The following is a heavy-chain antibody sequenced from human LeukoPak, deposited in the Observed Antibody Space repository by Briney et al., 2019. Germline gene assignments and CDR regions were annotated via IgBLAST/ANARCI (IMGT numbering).Heavy chain of an antibody. CDR1: GFTFSSYA. D-gene: IGHD1-26*01. J-gene: IGHJ4*02. CDR3: ARGGGSYHFDY. V-gene: IGHV3-23*01. CDR2: ISGSGSNT. Sequence: GGSLRLSCAASGFTFSSYAVTWVRQAPGKGLEWVSGISGSGSNTYYADSVKDRFTISRDNSKNTFYLQMNSLRAEDTAVYFCARGGGSYHFDYWGQGTLVTVSS.